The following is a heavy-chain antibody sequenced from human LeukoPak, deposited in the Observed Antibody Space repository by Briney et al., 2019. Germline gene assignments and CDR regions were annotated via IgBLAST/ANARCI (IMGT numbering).Heavy chain of an antibody. D-gene: IGHD3-10*01. V-gene: IGHV3-33*01. Sequence: GRSLRLSCAASGFTLSNYGMHWVRQAPGKGLDWVSVIWYDGTNKQYVDSVKGRFTISRDNSENTLYLQMNSLRDEDTAVYYCARESSLTGAYFDWWGQGTLVTGSS. CDR1: GFTLSNYG. CDR3: ARESSLTGAYFDW. J-gene: IGHJ4*02. CDR2: IWYDGTNK.